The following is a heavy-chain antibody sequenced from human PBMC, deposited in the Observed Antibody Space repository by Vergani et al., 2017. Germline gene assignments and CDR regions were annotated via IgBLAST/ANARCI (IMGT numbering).Heavy chain of an antibody. Sequence: EVQLLQSEGAVVQPGGSLRLSCVASGVTFSSHAMSWVRQGHGQGLEWVSSIKNTGDSTHYADSVKGRFTISRDNSKNTLYLQMNSLRVEDTAIYYCAKARDPNCKGGNCYSYYYGLDLWGQGTTVTVSS. CDR2: IKNTGDST. D-gene: IGHD2-21*01. CDR3: AKARDPNCKGGNCYSYYYGLDL. V-gene: IGHV3-23*01. J-gene: IGHJ6*02. CDR1: GVTFSSHA.